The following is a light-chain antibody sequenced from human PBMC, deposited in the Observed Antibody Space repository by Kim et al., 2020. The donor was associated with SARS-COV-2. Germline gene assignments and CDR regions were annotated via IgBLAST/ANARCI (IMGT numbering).Light chain of an antibody. V-gene: IGKV3-20*01. CDR1: QSVTRNY. J-gene: IGKJ1*01. Sequence: SPGERATLSCRASQSVTRNYLAWYQQKPGQAPRLIIYDASSRATGIPDRFSGSGSGTDFTLTISRLEPEDFAVYYCQQYYDSPWAFGRGTKVDIK. CDR3: QQYYDSPWA. CDR2: DAS.